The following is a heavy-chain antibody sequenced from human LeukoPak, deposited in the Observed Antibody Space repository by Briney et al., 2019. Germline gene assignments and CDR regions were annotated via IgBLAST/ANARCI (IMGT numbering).Heavy chain of an antibody. CDR1: GYSISSGYY. D-gene: IGHD3-10*01. Sequence: SETLSLTCAVSGYSISSGYYWGWIRQPPGKGLEWIGSIFHSGSTYYNPSLKSRVNMSVDTSKNQISLRLSSVTAADTAVYYCARASGSYGSGSYYYYGMDVWGKGTTVTVSS. J-gene: IGHJ6*04. CDR3: ARASGSYGSGSYYYYGMDV. CDR2: IFHSGST. V-gene: IGHV4-38-2*01.